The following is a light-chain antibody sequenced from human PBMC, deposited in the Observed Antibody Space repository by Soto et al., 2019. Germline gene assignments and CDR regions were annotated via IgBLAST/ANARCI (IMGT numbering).Light chain of an antibody. CDR2: DVT. V-gene: IGLV2-14*03. Sequence: QSALTQPASVSGSPGQSITISCTGTISDVGGYNYVSWYQQHPGKAPKLMIYDVTSRPSGVSNRCSGSKSGNTASLTISGLQAEDEADYYCISYTRSSTLVVFGGGTKLTVL. J-gene: IGLJ2*01. CDR3: ISYTRSSTLVV. CDR1: ISDVGGYNY.